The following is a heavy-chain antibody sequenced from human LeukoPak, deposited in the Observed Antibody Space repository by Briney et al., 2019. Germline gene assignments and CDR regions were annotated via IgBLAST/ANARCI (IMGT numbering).Heavy chain of an antibody. Sequence: NPSETLSLTCAVYGGSFSGHYWTWIRQPPGKGPEWIGEINHSGSTTHNVSLNNRVTISVDTSKNQFSLRLTSVTAADTAVYYCARARYGSGSLDSWGQGTLVTVSS. CDR1: GGSFSGHY. V-gene: IGHV4-34*01. D-gene: IGHD3-10*01. J-gene: IGHJ4*02. CDR3: ARARYGSGSLDS. CDR2: INHSGST.